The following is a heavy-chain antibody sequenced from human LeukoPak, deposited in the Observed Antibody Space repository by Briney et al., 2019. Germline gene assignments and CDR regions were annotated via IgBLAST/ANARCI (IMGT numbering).Heavy chain of an antibody. CDR2: ISSSGSTI. Sequence: NPGGSLRLSCAASGFTFSDYYMSWIRQAPGKGLEWVSYISSSGSTIYYADSVEGRFTISRDNAKNSLYLQMNSLRAEDTAVYYCANMRYCSSTSCHVSFDYWGQGPLVTVSS. V-gene: IGHV3-11*01. D-gene: IGHD2-2*01. CDR1: GFTFSDYY. J-gene: IGHJ4*02. CDR3: ANMRYCSSTSCHVSFDY.